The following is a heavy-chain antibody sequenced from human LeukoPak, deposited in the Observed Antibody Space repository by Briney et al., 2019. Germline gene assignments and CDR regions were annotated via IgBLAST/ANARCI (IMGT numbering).Heavy chain of an antibody. Sequence: GASVKVSCKVSGYTLTELSMHWVRQAPGQVLEWMGWISAYNGNTDYAQKLQGRVTMTTDTSTSTAYMELRSLRSDDTAVYYCARDPAVYGDYVPKDYYYGMDVWGQGTTVTVSS. V-gene: IGHV1-18*01. CDR1: GYTLTELS. CDR2: ISAYNGNT. CDR3: ARDPAVYGDYVPKDYYYGMDV. D-gene: IGHD4-17*01. J-gene: IGHJ6*02.